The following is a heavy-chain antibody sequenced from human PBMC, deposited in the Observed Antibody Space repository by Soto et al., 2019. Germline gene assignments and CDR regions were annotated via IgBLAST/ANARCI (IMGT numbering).Heavy chain of an antibody. CDR2: ISYHGSDQ. CDR3: AKEVRYYYDSRGVDAFDI. V-gene: IGHV3-30*18. CDR1: GFTFSSYG. D-gene: IGHD3-22*01. J-gene: IGHJ3*02. Sequence: QVQLVESGGGVVQPGRSLRLSCAASGFTFSSYGMHWVRQAPGKGLEWVAVISYHGSDQYYADSVKGRYTISRDNSKNTVHLQMNSLRAEDTAVYYSAKEVRYYYDSRGVDAFDIWGQGTVVTVSS.